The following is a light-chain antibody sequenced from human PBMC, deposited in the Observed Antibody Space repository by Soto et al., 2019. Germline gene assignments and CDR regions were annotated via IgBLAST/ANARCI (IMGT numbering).Light chain of an antibody. Sequence: QSALPQPASVSGSPGQSITISCTGTSSDVGGYNYVSWYQHHPGKPPKLIIYDVTNRPSGVSDRFSGSKSGNTASLTISGLQAEDEADYYCSSYTSSSTLPYVFGTGTKLTVL. CDR2: DVT. CDR1: SSDVGGYNY. J-gene: IGLJ1*01. V-gene: IGLV2-14*03. CDR3: SSYTSSSTLPYV.